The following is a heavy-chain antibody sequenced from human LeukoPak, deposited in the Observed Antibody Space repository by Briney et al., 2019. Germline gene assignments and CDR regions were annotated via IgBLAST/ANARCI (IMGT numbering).Heavy chain of an antibody. D-gene: IGHD3-10*01. V-gene: IGHV5-51*01. Sequence: GESLKISCKGSGYSFTSYWIGWVRQMPGKGLEWMGIIYPGDSDTRYSPSFQGQVTISADKSISTAYLQWSSLKASDTAMYYCARREGTGYYGDRGDYYVMDVWGQGTMVTVSS. J-gene: IGHJ6*02. CDR2: IYPGDSDT. CDR1: GYSFTSYW. CDR3: ARREGTGYYGDRGDYYVMDV.